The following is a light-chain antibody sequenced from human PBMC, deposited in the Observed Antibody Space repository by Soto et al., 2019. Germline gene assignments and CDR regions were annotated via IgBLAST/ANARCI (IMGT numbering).Light chain of an antibody. CDR3: QQYYTFWT. J-gene: IGKJ1*01. V-gene: IGKV1-5*01. CDR2: DVS. Sequence: DIQMTQSPSTLSASVGDRVTITCRASQTISSWLAWYQQKPGKAPKLLIYDVSTLGSGVPSRFSGSGSGTDFILTISSLQADDFATYYCQQYYTFWTFGQGTKVEIK. CDR1: QTISSW.